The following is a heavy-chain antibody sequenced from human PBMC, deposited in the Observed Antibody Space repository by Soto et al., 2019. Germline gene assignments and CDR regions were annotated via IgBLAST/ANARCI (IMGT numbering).Heavy chain of an antibody. V-gene: IGHV1-2*02. CDR2: INPNSGGT. CDR3: AREIRSGKAFDI. Sequence: ASVKVSFKASGYTFTVYYIHWVRQAPGQGLEWMGWINPNSGGTNYAQKFQGRVTMTRDTSISTAYMELSRLRSDDTAVYYCAREIRSGKAFDIWGQGTLVTVSS. D-gene: IGHD3-3*01. CDR1: GYTFTVYY. J-gene: IGHJ3*02.